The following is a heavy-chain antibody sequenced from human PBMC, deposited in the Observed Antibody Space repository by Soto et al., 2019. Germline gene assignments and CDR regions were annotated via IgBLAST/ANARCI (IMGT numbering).Heavy chain of an antibody. V-gene: IGHV1-18*01. CDR1: GYTFTSYG. Sequence: ASVKVSCKASGYTFTSYGISWVRQAPGQGLEWMGWISAYNGNTNYAQKLQGRVTMTTDTSTSTAYMELRSLRSDDTAVYYCAIPELDFWSCFRNYYGMDVWGQGTTVTVSS. CDR3: AIPELDFWSCFRNYYGMDV. CDR2: ISAYNGNT. D-gene: IGHD3-3*01. J-gene: IGHJ6*02.